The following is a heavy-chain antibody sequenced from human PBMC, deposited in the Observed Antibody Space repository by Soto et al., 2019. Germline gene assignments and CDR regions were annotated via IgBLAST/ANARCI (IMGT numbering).Heavy chain of an antibody. V-gene: IGHV3-30*09. Sequence: QVQLVESGGGVVQPGRSLRLSCAASGFTFSSYAMHWVRQAPGKGLEWVSFISYDGSNKFYADSVKGRFAISRDNSKNTVSMQLNSLRAEETAVYYCARDRSMIVVVPGYWGQGTLVTVSS. CDR1: GFTFSSYA. D-gene: IGHD3-22*01. CDR2: ISYDGSNK. CDR3: ARDRSMIVVVPGY. J-gene: IGHJ4*02.